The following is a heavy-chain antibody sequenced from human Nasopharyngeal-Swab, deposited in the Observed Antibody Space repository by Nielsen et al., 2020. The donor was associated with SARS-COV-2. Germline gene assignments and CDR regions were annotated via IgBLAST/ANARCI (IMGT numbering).Heavy chain of an antibody. CDR2: TRNKANSYTT. CDR3: ARASRTTVTTNDAFDI. D-gene: IGHD4-11*01. CDR1: GFTLSDHY. J-gene: IGHJ3*02. V-gene: IGHV3-72*01. Sequence: SCAASGFTLSDHYMDWVRQAPGKGLEWVARTRNKANSYTTEYAASVKGRFTISRDDSKHSLYLQMNSLKTEDTAVYYCARASRTTVTTNDAFDIWGQGTMVTVSS.